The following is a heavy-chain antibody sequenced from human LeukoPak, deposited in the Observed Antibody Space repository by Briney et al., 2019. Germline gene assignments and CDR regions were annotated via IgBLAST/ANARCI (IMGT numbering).Heavy chain of an antibody. J-gene: IGHJ4*02. D-gene: IGHD4-23*01. Sequence: PGGSLRLSCAASGFTFSNYGMHWVRQAPGKGLEWVAYIWYDGSNKYYTDSVKGRFTISRDNSKNTLYLQMNSLRAEDTAVYYCAKATTVVTPPFDYWGQGTLVTVSS. CDR3: AKATTVVTPPFDY. V-gene: IGHV3-30*02. CDR2: IWYDGSNK. CDR1: GFTFSNYG.